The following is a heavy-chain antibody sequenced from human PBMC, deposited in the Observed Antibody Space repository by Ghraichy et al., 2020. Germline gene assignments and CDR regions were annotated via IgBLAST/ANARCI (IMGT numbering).Heavy chain of an antibody. Sequence: GGSLRLSCAASGFTFSRYWMSWVRQAPGKGLEWVANINKDGSDKYYVDSVKGRFTISRDNAKNSLYLQMNSLRAEDTAVYYCARILPFGYYYDSSGYYDSWGQGTLVTVSS. CDR2: INKDGSDK. J-gene: IGHJ4*02. CDR1: GFTFSRYW. CDR3: ARILPFGYYYDSSGYYDS. D-gene: IGHD3-22*01. V-gene: IGHV3-7*01.